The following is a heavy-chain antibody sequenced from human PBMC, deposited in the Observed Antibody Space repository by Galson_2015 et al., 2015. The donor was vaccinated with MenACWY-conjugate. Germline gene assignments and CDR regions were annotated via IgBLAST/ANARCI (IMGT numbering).Heavy chain of an antibody. CDR2: IWHDGSNK. J-gene: IGHJ3*01. Sequence: SLRLSCAASGFIFSSYGMHWVRQAPGKGLEWVAGIWHDGSNKYYADAVKGRFTISRDKSKNTLYLQMNSLRAEDTAVYYCARKSRGYSYSYARDAFDVWGQGTMVTVSS. CDR3: ARKSRGYSYSYARDAFDV. CDR1: GFIFSSYG. V-gene: IGHV3-33*01. D-gene: IGHD5-18*01.